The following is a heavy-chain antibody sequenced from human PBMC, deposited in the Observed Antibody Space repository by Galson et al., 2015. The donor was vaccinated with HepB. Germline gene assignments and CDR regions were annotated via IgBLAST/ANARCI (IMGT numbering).Heavy chain of an antibody. Sequence: PALVKPTQTLTLTCTFSGFSLSTSGVGVGWIRQPPGKALEWLALIYWNDDKRYSPSLKSRLTITKDTSKNQVVLTMTNMDPVDTATYYCAHTLPGGYSNYAPGYFDYWGQGTLVTVSS. CDR3: AHTLPGGYSNYAPGYFDY. CDR1: GFSLSTSGVG. D-gene: IGHD4-11*01. J-gene: IGHJ4*02. CDR2: IYWNDDK. V-gene: IGHV2-5*01.